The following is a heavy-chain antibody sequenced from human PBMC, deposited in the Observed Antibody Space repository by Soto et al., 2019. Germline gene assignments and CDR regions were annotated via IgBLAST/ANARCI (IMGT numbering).Heavy chain of an antibody. D-gene: IGHD4-17*01. CDR1: GGSVIIGSYY. CDR2: IYYSGST. Sequence: SETRSLTCTVSGGSVIIGSYYWSWIRQPPGKGLEWIGYIYYSGSTNYNPSLKSRVTISVDTSKNQFSLKLSSVTAADTAVYYCARTTTVTPFDYWGQGNLVTVSS. J-gene: IGHJ4*02. V-gene: IGHV4-61*01. CDR3: ARTTTVTPFDY.